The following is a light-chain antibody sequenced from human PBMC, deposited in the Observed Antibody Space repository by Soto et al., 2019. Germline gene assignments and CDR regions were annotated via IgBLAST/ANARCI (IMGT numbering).Light chain of an antibody. CDR1: QSVSSN. J-gene: IGKJ1*01. CDR2: GAS. Sequence: EIVMTQSPATLSVSPGERATLSCRASQSVSSNLAWYQQKPGQAPRLLIYGASTRATGIPARFSGSGSGTEFTLTISSRQSEDFAVYYCQQYNNWLWTFGQGTK. V-gene: IGKV3-15*01. CDR3: QQYNNWLWT.